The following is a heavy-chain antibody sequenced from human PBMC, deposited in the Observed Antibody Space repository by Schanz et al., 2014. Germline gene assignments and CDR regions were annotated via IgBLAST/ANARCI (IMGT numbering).Heavy chain of an antibody. V-gene: IGHV3-23*04. D-gene: IGHD2-2*01. CDR2: ISGRDGST. Sequence: EVQLVESGGGLVKPGGSLRLSCAASGFTFSDYYMSWIRQAPGKGLEWVSAISGRDGSTYYADSVRGRFTISRDNSKNTLYLQMNSLRAEDTAIYYCARVKYCTITRCYRTETEGIYYMDVWGKGTTVTVSS. CDR1: GFTFSDYY. J-gene: IGHJ6*03. CDR3: ARVKYCTITRCYRTETEGIYYMDV.